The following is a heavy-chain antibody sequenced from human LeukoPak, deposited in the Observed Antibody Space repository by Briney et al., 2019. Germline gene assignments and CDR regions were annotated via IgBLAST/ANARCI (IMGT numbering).Heavy chain of an antibody. CDR1: GGSISSYY. J-gene: IGHJ5*02. Sequence: SETLSLTCTVSGGSISSYYWSWIRQPPGKGLEWIGYIYYSGSTNYNPSLKSRVTISVDTSKNQFSLKLSSVTAANTAVYYCARQREYCGGDCYPNWFDPWGQGTLVTVSS. CDR2: IYYSGST. D-gene: IGHD2-21*02. V-gene: IGHV4-59*08. CDR3: ARQREYCGGDCYPNWFDP.